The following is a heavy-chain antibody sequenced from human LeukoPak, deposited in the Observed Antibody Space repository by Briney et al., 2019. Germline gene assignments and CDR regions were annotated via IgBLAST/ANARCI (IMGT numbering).Heavy chain of an antibody. V-gene: IGHV3-23*01. J-gene: IGHJ4*02. CDR2: IGGSGGGT. Sequence: PGGSLRLSCAASGFTVSSNYMSWVRQAPGKGLEWVSTIGGSGGGTNYADSVKGRFTISRDNSKNTLYLQMNSLRAEDTAIYYCARDAYYYDTSVYYYFDYWGQGTLVTVSS. CDR3: ARDAYYYDTSVYYYFDY. CDR1: GFTVSSNY. D-gene: IGHD3-22*01.